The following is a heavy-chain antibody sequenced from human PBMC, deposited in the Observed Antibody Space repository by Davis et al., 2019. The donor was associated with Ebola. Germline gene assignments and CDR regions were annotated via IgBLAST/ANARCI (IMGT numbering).Heavy chain of an antibody. Sequence: GGSLRLSCAASGFTVSSNYMSWVRQAPGKGLEWVSVIYSGGSTYYADSVKGRFTISRHNSKNTLYLQMNSLRAEDTAVYYCAKGDCTGGVCPGMDVWGQGTTVTVSS. CDR3: AKGDCTGGVCPGMDV. J-gene: IGHJ6*02. V-gene: IGHV3-53*04. CDR1: GFTVSSNY. D-gene: IGHD2-8*02. CDR2: IYSGGST.